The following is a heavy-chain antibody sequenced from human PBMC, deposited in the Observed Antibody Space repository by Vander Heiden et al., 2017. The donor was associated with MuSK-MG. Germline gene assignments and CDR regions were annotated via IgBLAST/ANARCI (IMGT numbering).Heavy chain of an antibody. V-gene: IGHV4-34*01. CDR3: ARIGGGELLHFDY. D-gene: IGHD1-26*01. CDR2: INHSGST. Sequence: QVQLQQWGAGLLKPSETLSLTCAVYGGSFSGYYWSWIRQPPGKGLEWIGEINHSGSTNYNPALKSRVTISVDTSKNQFSLKLRSVTAADTAVYYCARIGGGELLHFDYWGHVSLVTVSS. CDR1: GGSFSGYY. J-gene: IGHJ4*01.